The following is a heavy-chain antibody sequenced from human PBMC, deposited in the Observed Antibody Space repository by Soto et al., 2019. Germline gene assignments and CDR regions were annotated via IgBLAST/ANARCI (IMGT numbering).Heavy chain of an antibody. D-gene: IGHD1-26*01. V-gene: IGHV4-4*07. CDR2: IYTSGTT. CDR1: GGSINGYY. CDR3: ARDSVGISSPGVY. Sequence: SETLSLTCTVSGGSINGYYWTWIRQPAGKGLEWIGRIYTSGTTSYNPSLKSRVTMSLDTSKNQFSLRLTSVTAADTAVYYCARDSVGISSPGVYWGRGTLVTV. J-gene: IGHJ4*02.